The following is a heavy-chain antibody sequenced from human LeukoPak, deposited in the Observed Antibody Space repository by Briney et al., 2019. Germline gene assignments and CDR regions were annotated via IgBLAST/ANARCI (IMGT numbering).Heavy chain of an antibody. V-gene: IGHV3-21*01. CDR2: ISSSSSYI. D-gene: IGHD5-24*01. CDR3: ARSRRDRDAFDI. CDR1: GFTFDYYA. J-gene: IGHJ3*02. Sequence: PGGSLRLSCAASGFTFDYYAMSWVRQAPGKGLEWVSSISSSSSYIYYADSVKGRFTISRDNAKNSLYLQMNSLRAEDTAVYYCARSRRDRDAFDIWGQGTMVTVSS.